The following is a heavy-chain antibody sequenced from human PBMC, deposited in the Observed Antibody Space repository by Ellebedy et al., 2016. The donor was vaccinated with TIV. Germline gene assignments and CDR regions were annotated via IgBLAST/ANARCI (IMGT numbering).Heavy chain of an antibody. V-gene: IGHV7-4-1*02. CDR3: AREGQVWFGELWDF. J-gene: IGHJ4*02. D-gene: IGHD3-10*01. CDR1: GYTFTSYA. CDR2: INTNTGNP. Sequence: AASVKVSCKASGYTFTSYAINWVRQAPGQGLEWMGWINTNTGNPTYAQGFTGRFVFSLDTSVSTAYLQISSLKAEDTAVYYCAREGQVWFGELWDFWGQGTLVTVSS.